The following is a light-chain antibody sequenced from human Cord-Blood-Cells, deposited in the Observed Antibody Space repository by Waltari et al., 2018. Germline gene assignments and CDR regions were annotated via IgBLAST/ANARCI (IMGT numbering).Light chain of an antibody. Sequence: VMTQTPLSLSVTPGPPASIPCKSSQSLLHSDGKTYLSRYLQKPGQSPQLLIYEVSSRFSAVPDRFSGSGSGTDFTLKIRRVEAEDVGVYYCMQGIHLPLAFGPGTRGDI. J-gene: IGKJ3*01. CDR1: QSLLHSDGKTY. CDR2: EVS. CDR3: MQGIHLPLA. V-gene: IGKV2-29*02.